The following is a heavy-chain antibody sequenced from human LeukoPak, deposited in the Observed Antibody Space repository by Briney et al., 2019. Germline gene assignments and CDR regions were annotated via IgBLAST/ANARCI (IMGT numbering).Heavy chain of an antibody. D-gene: IGHD3-10*01. CDR1: GYTFTSYD. J-gene: IGHJ4*02. CDR2: MNPNSGNT. V-gene: IGHV1-8*03. CDR3: ARGLLWYGSGSYFDY. Sequence: ASVKVSCKASGYTFTSYDINWVRQATGQGLEWMGWMNPNSGNTGYAQKFQGRVTITRNTSISTAYMELSSVTAADTAVYYCARGLLWYGSGSYFDYWGQGTLVTVSS.